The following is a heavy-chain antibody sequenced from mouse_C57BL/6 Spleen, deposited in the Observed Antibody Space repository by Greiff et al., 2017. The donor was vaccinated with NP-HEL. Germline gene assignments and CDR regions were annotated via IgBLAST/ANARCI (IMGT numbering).Heavy chain of an antibody. Sequence: EVHLVESGGGLVQPGGSLKLSCAASGFTFSDYYMYWVRQTPEKRLEWVAYISNGGGSTYYPDTVKGRFTISRDNAKNTLYLQMSRLKSEDTAMYYCARRGSGSDYYAMDYWGQGTSVTVSS. CDR2: ISNGGGST. J-gene: IGHJ4*01. CDR3: ARRGSGSDYYAMDY. V-gene: IGHV5-12*01. D-gene: IGHD3-2*02. CDR1: GFTFSDYY.